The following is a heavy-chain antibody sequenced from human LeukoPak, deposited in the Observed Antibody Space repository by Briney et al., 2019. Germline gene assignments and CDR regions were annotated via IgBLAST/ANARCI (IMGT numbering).Heavy chain of an antibody. CDR1: GGTFSNYA. J-gene: IGHJ4*02. CDR2: IIPIFGTA. D-gene: IGHD3-22*01. CDR3: ARGWDYDSGGRPTAYVY. Sequence: SVKVSCKASGGTFSNYAINWERQAPGPGLEWMGGIIPIFGTANYAQKFLGRVTITADESTNTVYMELNSLKSEDTAVYYCARGWDYDSGGRPTAYVYWGQGTLVTVSS. V-gene: IGHV1-69*13.